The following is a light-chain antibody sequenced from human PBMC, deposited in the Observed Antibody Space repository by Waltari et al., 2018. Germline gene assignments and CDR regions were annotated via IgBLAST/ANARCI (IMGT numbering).Light chain of an antibody. CDR2: AAS. V-gene: IGKV1-8*01. CDR3: QQYYSYPS. Sequence: IRMPHTPSSLYASTGDRVTITCRASQGISSYLAWYQQKPGKAPKLLIYAASTLQSGVPSRFSGSGSGTDFTLTISCLQSEDFATYYCQQYYSYPSFGQGTKLEIK. CDR1: QGISSY. J-gene: IGKJ2*01.